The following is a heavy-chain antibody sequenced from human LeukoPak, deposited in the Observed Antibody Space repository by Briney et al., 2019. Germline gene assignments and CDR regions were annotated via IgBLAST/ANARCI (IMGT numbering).Heavy chain of an antibody. Sequence: GGSLRLSCAASGFTFSTYSMNWVRQAPGKGLEWVSCISSSSSYIYYADSVKGRFTTSRDNAKNSLYLQMNSLRAEDTAVYYCASLLDSGSYSFDYWGQGTLVTVSS. CDR2: ISSSSSYI. V-gene: IGHV3-21*01. CDR1: GFTFSTYS. J-gene: IGHJ4*02. D-gene: IGHD1-26*01. CDR3: ASLLDSGSYSFDY.